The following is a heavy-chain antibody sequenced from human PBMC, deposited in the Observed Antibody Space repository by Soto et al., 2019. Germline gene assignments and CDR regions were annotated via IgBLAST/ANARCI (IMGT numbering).Heavy chain of an antibody. CDR2: IYYSGST. Sequence: SETLCLTCTVSGGSISSYYWSWIRQPPGKGLEWIGYIYYSGSTNYNPSLKSRVTISVDTSKNQFSLKLSSVTAADTAVYYCARHVQLKIAARPSKVIYFDYWGQGTLVTVSS. CDR3: ARHVQLKIAARPSKVIYFDY. V-gene: IGHV4-59*08. CDR1: GGSISSYY. D-gene: IGHD6-6*01. J-gene: IGHJ4*02.